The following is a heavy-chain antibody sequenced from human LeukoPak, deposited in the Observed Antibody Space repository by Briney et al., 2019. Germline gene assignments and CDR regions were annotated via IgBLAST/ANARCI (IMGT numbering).Heavy chain of an antibody. J-gene: IGHJ2*01. CDR1: GFTFSSYG. V-gene: IGHV3-30*18. CDR2: ISYDGSNK. CDR3: AKNLGGGSGCYDL. Sequence: GGSLRLSCAASGFTFSSYGMHWVRQAPGKGLEWVAIISYDGSNKYYADSVQGRFTISRDNSKNTLYLQMNSLRAEDTAVYYCAKNLGGGSGCYDLWGRGTLVTVSS. D-gene: IGHD6-19*01.